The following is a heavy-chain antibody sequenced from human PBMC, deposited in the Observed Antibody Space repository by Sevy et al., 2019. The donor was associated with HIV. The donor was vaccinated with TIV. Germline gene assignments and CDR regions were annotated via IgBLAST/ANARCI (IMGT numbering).Heavy chain of an antibody. CDR2: VYYTGGT. CDR3: ARRNDFDI. V-gene: IGHV4-59*08. J-gene: IGHJ3*02. CDR1: GGSINSDH. Sequence: SETLSLTCAVSGGSINSDHWNWIRQPPGKGLEWIGYVYYTGGTNYNPALKNRVTISVDRTKNQFSLKLTSVTAADTAVYYCARRNDFDIWGQGTMVTVSS.